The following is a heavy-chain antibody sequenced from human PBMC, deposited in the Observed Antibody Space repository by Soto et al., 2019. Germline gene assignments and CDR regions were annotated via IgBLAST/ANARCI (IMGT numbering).Heavy chain of an antibody. Sequence: EVQLLESGGGLVQPGGSLRLSCAASGFTFSSYAMSWVRQAPGKGLEWVSAISGSGGSTYYADSVKGRFTISRDNSKTTLYLQRNSLRAEDTAVYYRAKDTRIVGANWGGWGSFDYWGRGTLVAVST. CDR3: AKDTRIVGANWGGWGSFDY. J-gene: IGHJ4*02. D-gene: IGHD1-26*01. V-gene: IGHV3-23*01. CDR2: ISGSGGST. CDR1: GFTFSSYA.